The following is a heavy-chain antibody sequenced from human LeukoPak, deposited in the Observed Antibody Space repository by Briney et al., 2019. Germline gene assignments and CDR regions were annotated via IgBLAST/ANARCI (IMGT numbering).Heavy chain of an antibody. Sequence: YMFYSVSTNYNPSLKSRVTISVDTSKNQFSLKLSSVTAADTAVYYCARRGVSTISWYFDLWGRGTLVTVSS. CDR2: MFYSVST. D-gene: IGHD5/OR15-5a*01. V-gene: IGHV4-59*08. CDR3: ARRGVSTISWYFDL. J-gene: IGHJ2*01.